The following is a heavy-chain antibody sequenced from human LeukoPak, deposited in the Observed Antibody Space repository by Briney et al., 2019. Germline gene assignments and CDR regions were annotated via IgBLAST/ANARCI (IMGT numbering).Heavy chain of an antibody. D-gene: IGHD5-12*01. Sequence: PGRSLRLSCTASGFTFGDYAMSLVRQAPGKGLEGVGFIRSKAYGGTTEYAASVKGRFTISRDDSKSIAYLQMNSLKTEDTAVYYCSRAGYELDFDYWGQGTLVTVSS. CDR3: SRAGYELDFDY. CDR1: GFTFGDYA. CDR2: IRSKAYGGTT. J-gene: IGHJ4*02. V-gene: IGHV3-49*04.